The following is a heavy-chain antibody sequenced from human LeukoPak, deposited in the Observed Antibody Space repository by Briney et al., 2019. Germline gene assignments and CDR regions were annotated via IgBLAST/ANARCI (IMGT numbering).Heavy chain of an antibody. J-gene: IGHJ4*02. D-gene: IGHD6-19*01. CDR2: IYRGGSK. V-gene: IGHV3-66*01. CDR3: VISSGWKGGYYFDF. CDR1: GFTFGSYW. Sequence: GGSLRLSCVGSGFTFGSYWMSWVRQAPGKGLEWVSVIYRGGSKDYGDSVKGRFTISRDNSKNTLYLQMNSLRAEDTGVYYCVISSGWKGGYYFDFWGQGTLVTVSA.